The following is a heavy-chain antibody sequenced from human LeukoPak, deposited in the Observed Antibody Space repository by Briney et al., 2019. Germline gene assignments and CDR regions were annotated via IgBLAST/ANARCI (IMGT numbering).Heavy chain of an antibody. CDR3: AKIPVVVAATHDAFDI. CDR1: GFTFSSYG. D-gene: IGHD2-15*01. CDR2: ISGSGGST. Sequence: GGSLRLSCAASGFTFSSYGMHWVRQAPGKGLEWVSAISGSGGSTYYADSVKGRFTISRDNSKNTLYLQMNSLRAEDTAVYYCAKIPVVVAATHDAFDIWGQGTMVTVSS. V-gene: IGHV3-23*01. J-gene: IGHJ3*02.